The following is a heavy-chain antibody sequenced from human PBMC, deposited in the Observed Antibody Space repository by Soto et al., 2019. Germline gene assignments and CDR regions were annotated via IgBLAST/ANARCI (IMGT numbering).Heavy chain of an antibody. CDR1: GGTFSSYA. CDR2: IIPIFGTA. CDR3: AIVTRTGPTVRSVDY. Sequence: ASVKVSCKASGGTFSSYAISWVRQAPGQGLEWMGGIIPIFGTANYAQKFQGRVTITADKSTSTAYMELSSLRSEDTAVYHCAIVTRTGPTVRSVDYCGQGTLVTVCS. J-gene: IGHJ4*02. V-gene: IGHV1-69*06. D-gene: IGHD1-7*01.